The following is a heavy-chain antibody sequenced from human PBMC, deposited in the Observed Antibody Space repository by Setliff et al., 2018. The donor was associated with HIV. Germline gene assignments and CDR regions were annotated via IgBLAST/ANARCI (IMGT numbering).Heavy chain of an antibody. J-gene: IGHJ4*02. D-gene: IGHD5-18*01. V-gene: IGHV3-23*01. CDR2: ISGSGTST. Sequence: GGSLRLSCAASGFTFSSYAMSWVRQAPGKGLEWVSGISGSGTSTYYADSVKVRFTISRDTSKHTLFLQMNILKTDDPALYYCCTGPLHTYGWDHWGQGTMVTVSS. CDR1: GFTFSSYA. CDR3: CTGPLHTYGWDH.